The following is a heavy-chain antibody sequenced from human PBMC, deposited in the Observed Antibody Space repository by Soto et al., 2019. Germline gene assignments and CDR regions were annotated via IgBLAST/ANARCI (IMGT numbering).Heavy chain of an antibody. Sequence: ASVKVSCKASRYTFTSYAMHWVRQAPGQRLEWMGWINAGNGNTKYSQKFQGRVTITRDTSASTAYMELSSLRSEDTAVYYCASASGGSDAFDIWGQGTMVTVSS. D-gene: IGHD3-10*01. V-gene: IGHV1-3*01. CDR1: RYTFTSYA. J-gene: IGHJ3*02. CDR2: INAGNGNT. CDR3: ASASGGSDAFDI.